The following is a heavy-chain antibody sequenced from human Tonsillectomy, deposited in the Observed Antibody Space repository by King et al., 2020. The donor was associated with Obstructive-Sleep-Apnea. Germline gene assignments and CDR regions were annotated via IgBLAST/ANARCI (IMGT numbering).Heavy chain of an antibody. CDR2: VYYSGGT. CDR3: ARVGSSWSQVFDY. D-gene: IGHD6-13*01. CDR1: GGSISSYY. Sequence: QLQESGPGLVKPSETLSLTCTVSGGSISSYYWSWIRQPPGKGLEWIGYVYYSGGTNYNPSLESRVTISVDTSKNQFSLKLSSVTAADTAVYYCARVGSSWSQVFDYWGQGTLVTVSS. V-gene: IGHV4-59*01. J-gene: IGHJ4*02.